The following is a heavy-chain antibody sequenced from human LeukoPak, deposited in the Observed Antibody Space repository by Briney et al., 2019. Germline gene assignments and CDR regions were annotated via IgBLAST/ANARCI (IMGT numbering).Heavy chain of an antibody. D-gene: IGHD6-19*01. J-gene: IGHJ4*02. CDR3: ARDWAVAGKGYYFDY. V-gene: IGHV3-21*01. CDR2: ISSSSSYI. CDR1: GFTFSSYS. Sequence: PGGSLRLSCAASGFTFSSYSMNWVRQAPGKGLEWVSSISSSSSYIYCADSVKGRFTISRDNAKNSLYLQMNSLRAEDTAVYYCARDWAVAGKGYYFDYWGQGTLVTVSS.